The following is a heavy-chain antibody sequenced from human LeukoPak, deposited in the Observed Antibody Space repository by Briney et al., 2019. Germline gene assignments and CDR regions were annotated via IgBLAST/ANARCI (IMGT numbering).Heavy chain of an antibody. J-gene: IGHJ3*02. D-gene: IGHD1-14*01. Sequence: GGSLRLSCAAPGFSFSNYVMSWVRQARGKGLEWVSDISGSGGSTYYADSVRGRFTTSRENSKNTLYVQSYSPRAETTAVYCSARGPDHDAFDSWGQGTMVTVSS. CDR3: ARGPDHDAFDS. CDR1: GFSFSNYV. CDR2: ISGSGGST. V-gene: IGHV3-23*01.